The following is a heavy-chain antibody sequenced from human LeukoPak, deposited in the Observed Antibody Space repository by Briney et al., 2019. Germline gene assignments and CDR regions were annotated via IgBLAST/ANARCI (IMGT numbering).Heavy chain of an antibody. CDR1: GIIFSDNA. V-gene: IGHV3-64*01. Sequence: GGSLRLSCAASGIIFSDNAMHWVRQAPGKRPEYVSAVSSNGGTTYYANSVKGRFTISRDNSKNTVYLQMGSLRTEDMAVYYCARVLGSITSNYSDYWGQGTLVIVSS. J-gene: IGHJ4*02. CDR3: ARVLGSITSNYSDY. D-gene: IGHD2-2*01. CDR2: VSSNGGTT.